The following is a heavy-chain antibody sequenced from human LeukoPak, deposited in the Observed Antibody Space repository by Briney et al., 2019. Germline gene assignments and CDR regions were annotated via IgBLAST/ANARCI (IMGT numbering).Heavy chain of an antibody. V-gene: IGHV4-30-4*08. CDR1: GGSISSGDYY. Sequence: ASQTLSLTCTVSGGSISSGDYYWSWIRQPPGKGLEWIGYIYYSGSTYYNPSLKSRVTISVDTSKNQFSLKLSSVTAADTAVYYCAVRSSSSPFYYYYMDVWGKGITVTVSS. CDR2: IYYSGST. D-gene: IGHD6-6*01. J-gene: IGHJ6*03. CDR3: AVRSSSSPFYYYYMDV.